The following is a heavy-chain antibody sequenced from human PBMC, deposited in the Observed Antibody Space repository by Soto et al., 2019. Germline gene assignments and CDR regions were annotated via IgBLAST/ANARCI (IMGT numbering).Heavy chain of an antibody. V-gene: IGHV1-3*01. D-gene: IGHD3-3*01. J-gene: IGHJ4*02. CDR2: INAGNGNT. Sequence: QVQLVQSGAEVKKPGASVKVSCKASGYTFSSYAMHWVRQAPGQRLEWMGWINAGNGNTKYSQKFQGRVTITRDTSASTAYMELSSLRSEDTAVYYCASAIFGVVIREFDYWGQGSLVTVSS. CDR3: ASAIFGVVIREFDY. CDR1: GYTFSSYA.